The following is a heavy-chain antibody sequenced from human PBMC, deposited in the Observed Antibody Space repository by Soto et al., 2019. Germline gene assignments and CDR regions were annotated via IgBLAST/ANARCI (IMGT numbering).Heavy chain of an antibody. CDR3: ARDLSPGAVAGYYYYYYGMDV. D-gene: IGHD6-19*01. J-gene: IGHJ6*02. V-gene: IGHV1-69*01. CDR1: GFTFSSYA. Sequence: QVQLVESGGGVVQPGRSLRLSCAASGFTFSSYAMHWVRQAPGKGLEWMGGIIPIFGTANYAQKFQGRVTITADESTSTAYMELSSLRSEDTAVYYCARDLSPGAVAGYYYYYYGMDVWGQGTTVTVSS. CDR2: IIPIFGTA.